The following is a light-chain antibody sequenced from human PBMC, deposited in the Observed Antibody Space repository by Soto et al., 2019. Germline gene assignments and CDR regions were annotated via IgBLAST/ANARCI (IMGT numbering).Light chain of an antibody. V-gene: IGKV3-20*01. CDR3: QQYGYSPYT. CDR2: GGP. CDR1: QSVSSLY. Sequence: ENVLTQSPGTLSLSPGERATLSCRASQSVSSLYLAWYQQKPGQAPRLLISGGPSRAAGVPDRFRASGSGTDFTLTISRLEPEDFAVYYCQQYGYSPYTFGQGTKLEIK. J-gene: IGKJ2*01.